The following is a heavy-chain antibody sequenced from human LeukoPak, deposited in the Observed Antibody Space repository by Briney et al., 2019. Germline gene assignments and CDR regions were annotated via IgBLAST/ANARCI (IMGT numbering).Heavy chain of an antibody. V-gene: IGHV1-69*01. Sequence: SVKVSCKASGGTFSSYAISWVRQAPGQGLEWMGGIIPIFGTANYAQKFQGRVTITADESTSTAYMELSSLRSEDTAVYYCARDLPPNIYDSSGYGYWGQGTLVTVSS. CDR3: ARDLPPNIYDSSGYGY. CDR2: IIPIFGTA. D-gene: IGHD3-22*01. J-gene: IGHJ4*02. CDR1: GGTFSSYA.